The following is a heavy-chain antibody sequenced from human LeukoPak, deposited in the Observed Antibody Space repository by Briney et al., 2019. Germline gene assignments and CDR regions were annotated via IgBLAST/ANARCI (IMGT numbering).Heavy chain of an antibody. J-gene: IGHJ4*02. V-gene: IGHV4-61*01. CDR3: ARGHSSGRIIDY. Sequence: PSETLSLTCTVSGGSVSSGSYYWSWIRQPPGKGLEWIGYIYYSGSTNYNPSLKSRVTISVDTSENQFSLKLTSVTAADTAVYYCARGHSSGRIIDYWGQGTLVTVSS. D-gene: IGHD3-22*01. CDR2: IYYSGST. CDR1: GGSVSSGSYY.